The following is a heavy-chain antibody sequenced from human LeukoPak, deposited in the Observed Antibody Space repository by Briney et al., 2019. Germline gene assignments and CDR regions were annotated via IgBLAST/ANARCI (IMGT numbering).Heavy chain of an antibody. CDR1: GFTFSSYS. V-gene: IGHV3-21*01. D-gene: IGHD3-10*01. CDR2: ISSSSSYI. Sequence: SGGSLRLSCAASGFTFSSYSMTWVRQAPGKGLEWVSSISSSSSYIYYADSVKGRFTISRDNAKNSLYLQMNSLRAEDTAVYYCARTDDKYGSGSRYYFDYWGQGTLVTVSS. J-gene: IGHJ4*02. CDR3: ARTDDKYGSGSRYYFDY.